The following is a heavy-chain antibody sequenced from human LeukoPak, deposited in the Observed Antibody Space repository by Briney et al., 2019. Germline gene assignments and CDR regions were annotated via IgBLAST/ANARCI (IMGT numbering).Heavy chain of an antibody. J-gene: IGHJ6*02. CDR2: ISYHGRNQ. CDR3: ARDYRYNMDV. D-gene: IGHD5-18*01. V-gene: IGHV3-30*04. CDR1: GFSFSNYA. Sequence: GGSLRLSCAASGFSFSNYALHWVRQAPGKGLEWVSSISYHGRNQFYADSVKGRFTVSRDSSRNTLYLQMNSLTPDDTAVYYCARDYRYNMDVWGQGATVTVSS.